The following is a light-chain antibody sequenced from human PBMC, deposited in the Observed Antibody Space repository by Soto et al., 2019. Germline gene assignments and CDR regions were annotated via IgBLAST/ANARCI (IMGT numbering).Light chain of an antibody. Sequence: EIVMTQAPATLSVSPGERATLSCRASQSVYNNLAWYQQKPGQAPRLLIYGASTRATGIPARFSGSGSGTDFTLTISRLEPEDSAVYYCQQHGTTFGQGTKVDIK. J-gene: IGKJ1*01. V-gene: IGKV3-15*01. CDR1: QSVYNN. CDR2: GAS. CDR3: QQHGTT.